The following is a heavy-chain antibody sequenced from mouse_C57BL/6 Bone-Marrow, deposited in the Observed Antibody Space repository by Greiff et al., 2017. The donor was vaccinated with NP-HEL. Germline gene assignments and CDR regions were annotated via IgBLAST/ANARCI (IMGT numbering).Heavy chain of an antibody. V-gene: IGHV1-50*01. Sequence: QVHVKQPGAELVKPGASVKLSCKASGYTFTSYWMQWVKQRPGQGLEWIGEIDPSDSYTNYNQKFKGKATLTVDTASSTAYMQLSSLTSEDSAVSYCLYDYGAMDYWGQGTSVTVSS. CDR3: LYDYGAMDY. CDR2: IDPSDSYT. J-gene: IGHJ4*01. D-gene: IGHD2-4*01. CDR1: GYTFTSYW.